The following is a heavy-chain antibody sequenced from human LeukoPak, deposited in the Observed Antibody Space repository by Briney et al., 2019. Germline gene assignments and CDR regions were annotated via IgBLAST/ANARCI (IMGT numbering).Heavy chain of an antibody. CDR3: ARDYTSSSLDY. V-gene: IGHV3-21*01. Sequence: KAGGSLRLSCAASGFSFSIYSMNWVRQAPGKGLEWVSSISSSSAHIYYADSVKGRFTISRDNAKNSLYLQMNSLRAEDAAVYYCARDYTSSSLDYWGQGTLVTVSS. CDR1: GFSFSIYS. CDR2: ISSSSAHI. D-gene: IGHD6-6*01. J-gene: IGHJ4*02.